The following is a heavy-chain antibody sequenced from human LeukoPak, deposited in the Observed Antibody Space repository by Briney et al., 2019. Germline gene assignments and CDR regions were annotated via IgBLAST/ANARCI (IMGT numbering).Heavy chain of an antibody. J-gene: IGHJ6*02. CDR3: ASAYGDYPTGYYYGMDV. Sequence: GGSLRLSCAASGFTVSSNYMSWVRQAPGKGLEWVSVIYSGGSTYYADSVKGRFTISRDNSKNTLYLQMNSLRAEDTAVYYCASAYGDYPTGYYYGMDVWGQGTTVTVSS. D-gene: IGHD4-17*01. V-gene: IGHV3-53*01. CDR1: GFTVSSNY. CDR2: IYSGGST.